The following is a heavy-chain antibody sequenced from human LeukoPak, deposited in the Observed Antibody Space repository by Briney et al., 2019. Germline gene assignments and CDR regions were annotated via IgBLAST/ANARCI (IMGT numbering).Heavy chain of an antibody. CDR3: PYTRVYCSETSCYEIFFDS. CDR1: GGSISRGGTD. D-gene: IGHD2-2*01. CDR2: IHYGGST. Sequence: SQTLSLTWTVSGGSISRGGTDWGWIRQHPGKGLEWIGYIHYGGSTYYNPSLKSRVTISVDTSENQFSMKLTSVTAAFKAVSRRPYTRVYCSETSCYEIFFDSRGQGNLVTVSS. V-gene: IGHV4-31*02. J-gene: IGHJ4*02.